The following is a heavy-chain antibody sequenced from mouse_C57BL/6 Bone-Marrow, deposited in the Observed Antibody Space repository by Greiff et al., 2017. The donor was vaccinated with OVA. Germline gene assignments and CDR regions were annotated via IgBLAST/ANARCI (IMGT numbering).Heavy chain of an antibody. CDR2: IDPSDSYT. CDR1: GYTFTSYW. CDR3: ASAVFAY. V-gene: IGHV1-50*01. Sequence: QVQLQRPGAELVKPGASVKLSCKASGYTFTSYWMQWVKQRPGQGLEWIGEIDPSDSYTNYNQKFKGKATLTVDTSSSTAYMQLSILTSEDSAVYYCASAVFAYWGQGTLVTVSA. J-gene: IGHJ3*01.